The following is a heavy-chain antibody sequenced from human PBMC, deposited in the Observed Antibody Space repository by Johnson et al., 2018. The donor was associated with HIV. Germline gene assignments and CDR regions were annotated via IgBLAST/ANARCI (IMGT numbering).Heavy chain of an antibody. V-gene: IGHV3-13*01. CDR3: ARGSIAAAGWGAFDI. CDR1: GFTFSSYA. CDR2: IGTTGDT. J-gene: IGHJ3*02. D-gene: IGHD6-13*01. Sequence: VQVVESGGGVVQPGRSLRLSCAASGFTFSSYAMHWVRQAPGKGLEWVSVIGTTGDTYYPGSVKGRFTISRENAKKSLYLQMNSLRAGDTAVYYCARGSIAAAGWGAFDIWGQGTVVTVSS.